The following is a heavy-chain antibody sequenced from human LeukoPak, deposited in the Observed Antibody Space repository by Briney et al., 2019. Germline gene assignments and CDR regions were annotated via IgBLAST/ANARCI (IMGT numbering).Heavy chain of an antibody. CDR1: GYTFTSYY. CDR2: INPSGGST. CDR3: ASWGDAIPSIAARQSYYYYMDV. Sequence: GASVKVSCKAPGYTFTSYYMHWVRQAPGQGLEWMGIINPSGGSTSYAQKFQGRVTITAEKSTSTAYMELSSLRSEDTAVYYCASWGDAIPSIAARQSYYYYMDVWGKGATVTVSS. V-gene: IGHV1-46*01. J-gene: IGHJ6*03. D-gene: IGHD6-6*01.